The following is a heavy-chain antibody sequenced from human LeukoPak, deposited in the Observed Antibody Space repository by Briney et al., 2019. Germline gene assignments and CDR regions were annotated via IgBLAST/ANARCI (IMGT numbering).Heavy chain of an antibody. D-gene: IGHD2-2*01. Sequence: PGGSPRLSCAASGFTFSSYSMNWVRQAPGKGLEWVSSISSSSSYIYYADSVKGRFTISRDNAKNSLYLQMNSLRAEDTAVYYCARDKFGPAGRGVDWFDPWGQGTLVIVSS. CDR3: ARDKFGPAGRGVDWFDP. CDR2: ISSSSSYI. J-gene: IGHJ5*02. V-gene: IGHV3-21*01. CDR1: GFTFSSYS.